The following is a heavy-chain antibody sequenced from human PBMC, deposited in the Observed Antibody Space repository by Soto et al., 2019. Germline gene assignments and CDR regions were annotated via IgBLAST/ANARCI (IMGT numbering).Heavy chain of an antibody. D-gene: IGHD2-15*01. J-gene: IGHJ5*02. CDR1: GYTLTELS. Sequence: QVQLVQSGAEVKKPGASVKVSCKVSGYTLTELSMHWVRQAPGKGLEWMGGFDPEDGETIYAQKFQGRVTMTEDTSTDTAYMELSSLRSEDTAVYYCDLTRGGVAATDRWFDPWGQGTLVTVSS. CDR2: FDPEDGET. CDR3: DLTRGGVAATDRWFDP. V-gene: IGHV1-24*01.